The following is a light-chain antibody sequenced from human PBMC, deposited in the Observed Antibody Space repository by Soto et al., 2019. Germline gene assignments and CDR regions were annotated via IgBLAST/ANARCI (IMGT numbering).Light chain of an antibody. CDR3: QQSYSNTRRT. J-gene: IGKJ1*01. CDR1: ESISIY. Sequence: DIQMTQSPSSLSASVGDRVTITCRASESISIYLNWYQQKPGKAPNLLIYTASSLQSGVPSRFSGSGSGTDFTLTINSLQPEDFATYYCQQSYSNTRRTFGQRTKVDIK. V-gene: IGKV1-39*01. CDR2: TAS.